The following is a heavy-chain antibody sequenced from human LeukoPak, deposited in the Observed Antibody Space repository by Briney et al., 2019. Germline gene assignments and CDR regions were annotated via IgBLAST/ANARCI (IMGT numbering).Heavy chain of an antibody. CDR2: IYYSGST. Sequence: PSQTLSLTCTVSGGSISSGGYYWIWLRQHPGKGLEWIGYIYYSGSTSYNPSLRSRVTISVDTSKDQFSLKLSSVTAADTAVYYCARSFYYDGSGYYGNLAYWGQGTLVTVSS. V-gene: IGHV4-31*03. D-gene: IGHD3-22*01. CDR1: GGSISSGGYY. CDR3: ARSFYYDGSGYYGNLAY. J-gene: IGHJ4*02.